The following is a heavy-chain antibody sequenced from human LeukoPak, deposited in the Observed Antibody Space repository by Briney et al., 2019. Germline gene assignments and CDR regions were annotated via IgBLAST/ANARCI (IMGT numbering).Heavy chain of an antibody. CDR1: GYTFTSYG. D-gene: IGHD4-11*01. CDR3: ATDPWDYSNY. J-gene: IGHJ4*02. Sequence: ASVKVSCKASGYTFTSYGISWVRQAPGQGLEWMGWISAYNGNTNYAQKLQGRVTMTEDTSTDTAYMELSSLRSEDTAVYYCATDPWDYSNYWGQGTLVTVSS. V-gene: IGHV1-18*01. CDR2: ISAYNGNT.